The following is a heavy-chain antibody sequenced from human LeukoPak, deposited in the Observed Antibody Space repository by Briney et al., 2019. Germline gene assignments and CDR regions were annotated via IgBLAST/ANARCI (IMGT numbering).Heavy chain of an antibody. J-gene: IGHJ4*02. D-gene: IGHD5-18*01. Sequence: GGSLRLSCAASGFTFSNYGMHWVRQAPGKGLEWVAFIRYDGSNKYYADSVKDRFTISRDNSKNTLYLQMNSLRAEDTAVYYCAKRKGETAMVYFDYWGQGTLATVSS. CDR2: IRYDGSNK. CDR3: AKRKGETAMVYFDY. V-gene: IGHV3-30*02. CDR1: GFTFSNYG.